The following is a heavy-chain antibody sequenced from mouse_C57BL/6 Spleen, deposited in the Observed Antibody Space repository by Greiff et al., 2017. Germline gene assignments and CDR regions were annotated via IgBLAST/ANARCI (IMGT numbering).Heavy chain of an antibody. CDR3: ARERGYGYDERGYYFDY. CDR2: IHPNSGST. V-gene: IGHV1-64*01. J-gene: IGHJ2*01. D-gene: IGHD2-2*01. Sequence: QVQLQQPGAELVKPGASVKLSCKASGYTFTSYWMHWVKQRPGQGLVWIGMIHPNSGSTNYNEKIKSKATLTVDKSSSTASMQLSSLTSADSAVYDCARERGYGYDERGYYFDYWGQGTTLTVSS. CDR1: GYTFTSYW.